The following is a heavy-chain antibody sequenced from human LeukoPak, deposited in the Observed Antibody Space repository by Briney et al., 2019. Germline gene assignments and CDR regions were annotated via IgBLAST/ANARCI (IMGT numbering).Heavy chain of an antibody. J-gene: IGHJ4*02. CDR2: IQRDGSEK. CDR1: GFTFSNYW. D-gene: IGHD1-14*01. Sequence: GGSLRLSCAASGFTFSNYWMNWVRQAPGKGLEWVASIQRDGSEKYYVEFVKGRFTISRDNAKNSLYLQMNSLRAEDTAVYYCARGVEPLAANTLAYWGQGTLVTVSS. V-gene: IGHV3-7*01. CDR3: ARGVEPLAANTLAY.